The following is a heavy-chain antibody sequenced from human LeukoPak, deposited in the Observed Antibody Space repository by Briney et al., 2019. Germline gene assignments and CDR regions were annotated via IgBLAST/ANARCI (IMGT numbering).Heavy chain of an antibody. Sequence: GGSLRLSCAASGFTFSSYGMSWVRQAPGKGLEWVSVISGSGVSIYYADSVKGRFTISRDNAKNSLYLQMNSLRAEDTAVYYCASPNGGNSPIYYYYYYYMDVWGKGTTVTVSS. J-gene: IGHJ6*03. CDR3: ASPNGGNSPIYYYYYYYMDV. D-gene: IGHD4-23*01. CDR2: ISGSGVSI. V-gene: IGHV3-23*01. CDR1: GFTFSSYG.